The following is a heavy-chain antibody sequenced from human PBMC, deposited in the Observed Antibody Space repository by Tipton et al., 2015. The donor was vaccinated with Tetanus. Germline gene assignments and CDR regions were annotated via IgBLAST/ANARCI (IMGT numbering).Heavy chain of an antibody. CDR3: ARPVKQWLVPVDS. Sequence: LRLSCAVSGGSISSGGYSWTWIRQPPGKGLQWIGYMYYSGTTHYNPSLKSRVTISIDRSKNQLSLKLTSVTAADTAVYYCARPVKQWLVPVDSWGQGTLVTVSS. J-gene: IGHJ4*02. CDR1: GGSISSGGYS. D-gene: IGHD6-19*01. V-gene: IGHV4-30-2*01. CDR2: MYYSGTT.